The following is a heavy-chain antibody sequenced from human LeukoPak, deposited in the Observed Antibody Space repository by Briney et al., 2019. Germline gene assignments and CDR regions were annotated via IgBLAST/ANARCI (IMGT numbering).Heavy chain of an antibody. D-gene: IGHD6-13*01. CDR1: GYTLTNNW. CDR2: IYPGYSDA. J-gene: IGHJ1*01. V-gene: IGHV5-51*01. Sequence: GESLKISCKISGYTLTNNWIGWVRQVPGKGLEWMGLIYPGYSDAKYSPSFQGQVTLSVDASISTAYLQLTGLRASDTAIYYCVRFALTSSLHHWGQGTLVTVSS. CDR3: VRFALTSSLHH.